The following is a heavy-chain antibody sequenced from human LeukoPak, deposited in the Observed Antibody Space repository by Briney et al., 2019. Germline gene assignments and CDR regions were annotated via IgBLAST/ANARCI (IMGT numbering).Heavy chain of an antibody. CDR2: INHSGST. V-gene: IGHV4-34*01. CDR3: ARGDYGDHYYYYGMDV. Sequence: SETLSLTCAVYGGSFSGYYWSWIRQPPGKGLEWIGEINHSGSTNYNPSLKSRVTISVDTSKNQFSLKLSSVTAADTAVYYCARGDYGDHYYYYGMDVWGHGTTVTVSS. CDR1: GGSFSGYY. D-gene: IGHD4-17*01. J-gene: IGHJ6*02.